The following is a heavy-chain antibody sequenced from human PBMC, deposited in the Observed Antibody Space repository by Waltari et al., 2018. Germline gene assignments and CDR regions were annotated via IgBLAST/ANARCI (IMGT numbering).Heavy chain of an antibody. CDR1: GGTFRSYD. CDR2: INHSGST. D-gene: IGHD5-12*01. V-gene: IGHV4-34*01. CDR3: ARGGLGYSGYDVGGDFDY. J-gene: IGHJ4*02. Sequence: QVQLVQSGAEVTKPASSVTVSCKASGGTFRSYDISWVRRAPGQGLEWIGEINHSGSTNYNPSLKSRVTISVDTSKNQFSLKLSSVTAADTAVYYCARGGLGYSGYDVGGDFDYWGQGTLVTVSS.